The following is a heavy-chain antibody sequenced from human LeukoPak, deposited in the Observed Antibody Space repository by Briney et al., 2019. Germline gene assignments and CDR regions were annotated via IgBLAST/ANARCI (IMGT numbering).Heavy chain of an antibody. D-gene: IGHD1-26*01. Sequence: SETLSLTCTVSGYSITSGYYWGWIRQPPGKGLEWIGSIYHTGSTYYNPSLKSRVTISVDTSKNQFSLNLSSVTAADTAMYYCARDALVGATLWFDPWGQGTLVTVSS. CDR2: IYHTGST. CDR3: ARDALVGATLWFDP. V-gene: IGHV4-38-2*02. J-gene: IGHJ5*02. CDR1: GYSITSGYY.